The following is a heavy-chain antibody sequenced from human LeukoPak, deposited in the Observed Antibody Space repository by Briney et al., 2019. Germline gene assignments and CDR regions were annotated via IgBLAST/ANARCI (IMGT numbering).Heavy chain of an antibody. J-gene: IGHJ4*02. CDR2: TSDSGGDT. D-gene: IGHD4-17*01. CDR1: GFTFSSYA. CDR3: ARRGESTNYGDYRFDS. V-gene: IGHV3-23*01. Sequence: GGSLRLSCAASGFTFSSYAMSWVRQAPGKGLEWVSATSDSGGDTYYADFVKGRFTISRDNSKSTLYLQMNSLRAEDTAVYYCARRGESTNYGDYRFDSWGQGTLVTVSS.